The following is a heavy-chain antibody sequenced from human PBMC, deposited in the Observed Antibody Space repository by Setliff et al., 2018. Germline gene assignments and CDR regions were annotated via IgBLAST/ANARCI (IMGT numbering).Heavy chain of an antibody. Sequence: KTSETLSLTCTVSGGSISDIGYYWGWIRQSPGKGLEWIATIYYSGSTYYNPSLKSRVTISVDTSENQFFLEITSVTAADTAVYYCARDWGSSGWYFDYWGQGTLVTVSS. CDR2: IYYSGST. CDR1: GGSISDIGYY. J-gene: IGHJ4*02. CDR3: ARDWGSSGWYFDY. V-gene: IGHV4-39*07. D-gene: IGHD6-19*01.